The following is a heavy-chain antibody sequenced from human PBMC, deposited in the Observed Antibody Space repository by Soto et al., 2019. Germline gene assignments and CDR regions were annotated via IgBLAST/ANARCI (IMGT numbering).Heavy chain of an antibody. CDR3: VTGAGWLPDY. Sequence: SEALSLTCTVSGDSISSFYCNWVRQSPGKGLEWIGYIYKSESTKYNPSLQSRVTISADTSKNQFSLRLTSVTVADTAVYYCVTGAGWLPDYWGQGTLVTVSS. D-gene: IGHD5-12*01. CDR2: IYKSEST. J-gene: IGHJ4*02. V-gene: IGHV4-59*01. CDR1: GDSISSFY.